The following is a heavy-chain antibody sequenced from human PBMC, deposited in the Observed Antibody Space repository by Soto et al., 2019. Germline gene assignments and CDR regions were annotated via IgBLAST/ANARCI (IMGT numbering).Heavy chain of an antibody. CDR2: IRSSGSPI. D-gene: IGHD6-13*01. CDR1: GFTFSSYS. J-gene: IGHJ4*02. CDR3: ARGSAAGTKSPFDN. Sequence: GGSLRLSCAASGFTFSSYSMNWVRQTPGKGLEWVAYIRSSGSPIHYADSVRGRFTISRDNARNSLFLQMDSLRDDDTAVYYCARGSAAGTKSPFDNWGQGTLVTVPS. V-gene: IGHV3-48*02.